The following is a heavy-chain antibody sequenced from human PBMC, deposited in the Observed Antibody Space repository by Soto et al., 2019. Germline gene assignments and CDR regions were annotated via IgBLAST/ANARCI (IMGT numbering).Heavy chain of an antibody. CDR2: IIPIFGTA. CDR3: ARDDCSSTSCYKTTPYYYYGMDV. J-gene: IGHJ6*02. V-gene: IGHV1-69*06. D-gene: IGHD2-2*02. Sequence: GASVKVSCKASGGTFSSYAISWVRQAPGQGLEWMGGIIPIFGTANYAQKFQGRVTITADKSTSTAYMELSSLRSEDTAVYYCARDDCSSTSCYKTTPYYYYGMDVWGQGTTVTVSS. CDR1: GGTFSSYA.